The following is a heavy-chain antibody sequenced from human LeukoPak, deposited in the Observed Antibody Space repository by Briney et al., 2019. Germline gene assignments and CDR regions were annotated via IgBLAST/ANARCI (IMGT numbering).Heavy chain of an antibody. CDR2: ISGSGGST. V-gene: IGHV3-23*01. J-gene: IGHJ6*02. Sequence: GGSLRLSCAASGFTFSSYAMSWVRQAPGKGLEWVSAISGSGGSTYYADSVKGRFTISRDNSKNTLYLQMNSLRAEDTAVYYCAKDLDTAMASYYNYGMDDWGQGTTVTVSS. CDR1: GFTFSSYA. D-gene: IGHD5-18*01. CDR3: AKDLDTAMASYYNYGMDD.